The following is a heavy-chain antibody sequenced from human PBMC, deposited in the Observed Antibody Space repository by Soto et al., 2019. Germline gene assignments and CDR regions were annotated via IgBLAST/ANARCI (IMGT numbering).Heavy chain of an antibody. V-gene: IGHV3-23*01. CDR1: GFTFNNYT. Sequence: GGSLSLSCAASGFTFNNYTMNWVRQAPGKGLEWVATISATGGSTYYADSVKGRFTISRDNSKNTLYLQMNGLRVEDTAVYYCAKDRLAGNFDYWGQGTQVTVSS. J-gene: IGHJ4*02. CDR3: AKDRLAGNFDY. CDR2: ISATGGST.